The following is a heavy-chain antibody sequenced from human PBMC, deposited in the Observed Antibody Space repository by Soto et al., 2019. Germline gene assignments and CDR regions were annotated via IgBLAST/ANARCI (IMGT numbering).Heavy chain of an antibody. D-gene: IGHD6-6*01. J-gene: IGHJ6*02. Sequence: QLQLQESGSGLVKPSQTLSLTCAVSGGSISSGGYSWSWIRQPPGKGLEWIGYIDHSGSTYYNPSPPSRVTISVDRSKHQLSLKLSSVTAADTAVYYWARQSRSTSGMDVWGQGTTVTVSS. CDR3: ARQSRSTSGMDV. CDR2: IDHSGST. CDR1: GGSISSGGYS. V-gene: IGHV4-30-2*01.